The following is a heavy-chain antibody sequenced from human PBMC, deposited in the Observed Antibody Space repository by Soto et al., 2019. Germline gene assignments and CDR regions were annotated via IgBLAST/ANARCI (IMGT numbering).Heavy chain of an antibody. CDR1: GGSVSTGSYY. D-gene: IGHD2-2*02. Sequence: QVHLQESGPGLVKPSETLSLTCTVSGGSVSTGSYYWTWIRQPPGKGLEWIGHIYYSGSTNYNPPLTSRVTISLDTSRNQFSLKLSSVTAADTAVYYCAREYHPWGQGTLVTVSS. V-gene: IGHV4-61*01. J-gene: IGHJ5*02. CDR2: IYYSGST. CDR3: AREYHP.